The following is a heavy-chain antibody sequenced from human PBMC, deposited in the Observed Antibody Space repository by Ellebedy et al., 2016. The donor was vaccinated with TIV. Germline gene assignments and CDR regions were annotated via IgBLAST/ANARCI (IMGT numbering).Heavy chain of an antibody. Sequence: GGSLRLSXAASGFTFSSYSMNWVRQAPGKGLEWVSSISSSSSYIYYADSVKGRFTISRDNAKNSLYLQMNSLRAEDTAVYYCARVGATRADFDYWGQGTLVTVSS. V-gene: IGHV3-21*01. D-gene: IGHD1-26*01. CDR2: ISSSSSYI. J-gene: IGHJ4*02. CDR3: ARVGATRADFDY. CDR1: GFTFSSYS.